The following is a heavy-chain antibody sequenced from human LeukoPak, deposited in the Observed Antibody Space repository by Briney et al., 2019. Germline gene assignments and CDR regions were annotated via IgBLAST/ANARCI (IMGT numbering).Heavy chain of an antibody. Sequence: ASVKVSCKASGYTFTDYYMHWVRQVPGQGLEWMGIINPSGGSTSYAQKFQGRVTMTRDTSTSTVYMELSSLRSEDTAVYYCARAGDGYNFDYWGQGTLVTVSS. V-gene: IGHV1-46*01. CDR2: INPSGGST. D-gene: IGHD5-24*01. J-gene: IGHJ4*02. CDR3: ARAGDGYNFDY. CDR1: GYTFTDYY.